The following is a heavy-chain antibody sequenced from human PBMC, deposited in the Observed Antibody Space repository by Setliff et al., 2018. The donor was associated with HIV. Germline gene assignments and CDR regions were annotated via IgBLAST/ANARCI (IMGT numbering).Heavy chain of an antibody. D-gene: IGHD3-16*01. Sequence: GSLRLSCAASGFTFSSYAMSWVRQAPGKGLEWVSAISGSGGSTYYADSVKGRFTISRDNSKNTLYLQMNSLRAEDTAVYYCAKDYYDFVWGSSLAYWGQGTLVTSPQ. J-gene: IGHJ4*02. CDR3: AKDYYDFVWGSSLAY. V-gene: IGHV3-23*01. CDR2: ISGSGGST. CDR1: GFTFSSYA.